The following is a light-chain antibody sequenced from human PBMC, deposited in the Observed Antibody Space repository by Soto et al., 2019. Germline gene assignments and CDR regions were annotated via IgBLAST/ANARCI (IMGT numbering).Light chain of an antibody. V-gene: IGKV1-9*01. CDR3: QQLNSYPLT. CDR1: QSIGTS. CDR2: AAS. J-gene: IGKJ4*01. Sequence: DIQMTQSPSSLSASVGDRVTITCRASQSIGTSLIWYQQQPGKAPKLLIYAASTLQSGVPSRFSGSGSGTEFTLTISSLQPEDFATYYCQQLNSYPLTFGGGTKVDIK.